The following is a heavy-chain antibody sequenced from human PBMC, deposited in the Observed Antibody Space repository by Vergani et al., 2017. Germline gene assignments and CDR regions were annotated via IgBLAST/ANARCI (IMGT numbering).Heavy chain of an antibody. Sequence: QVQLQESGPGLVKPSETLSLTCTVSGGSISSYYWSWIRQPPGKGLEWIGYIYYSGSTNYNPSLKSLVTISVDTSKNQFSLKLSSVTAADTAVYYCARSLNYYDSSGYYYHSYYFDYWGQGTLVTVSS. D-gene: IGHD3-22*01. CDR2: IYYSGST. CDR3: ARSLNYYDSSGYYYHSYYFDY. V-gene: IGHV4-59*01. CDR1: GGSISSYY. J-gene: IGHJ4*02.